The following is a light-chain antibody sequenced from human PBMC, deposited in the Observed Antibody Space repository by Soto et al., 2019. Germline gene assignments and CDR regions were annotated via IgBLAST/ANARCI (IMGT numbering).Light chain of an antibody. CDR2: KAS. CDR3: LQYLNYPLT. V-gene: IGKV1-5*03. J-gene: IGKJ4*01. CDR1: QNIRSE. Sequence: DIQMTQSPSTLSASVGDRVTINCRASQNIRSELAWYQQKPGKAPKLLIYKASSLDSGVPSRFSGSGSGTEFTLTVSSLQPDDFATYYCLQYLNYPLTFGGGTKVDIK.